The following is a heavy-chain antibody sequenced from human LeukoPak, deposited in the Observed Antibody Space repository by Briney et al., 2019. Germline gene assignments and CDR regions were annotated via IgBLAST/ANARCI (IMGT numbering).Heavy chain of an antibody. CDR1: GGSISSYY. V-gene: IGHV4-59*01. D-gene: IGHD6-19*01. CDR3: ARERGYSSGWYSDY. CDR2: IYYSGST. J-gene: IGHJ4*02. Sequence: SETLSLTCTVSGGSISSYYWSWIRQPPRKELEWIGYIYYSGSTNYNPSLKSRVTISVDTSKNQFSLKLSSVTAADTAVYYCARERGYSSGWYSDYWGQGTLVTVSS.